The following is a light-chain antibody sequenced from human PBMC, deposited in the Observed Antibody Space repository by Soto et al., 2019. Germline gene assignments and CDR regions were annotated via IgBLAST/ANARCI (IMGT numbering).Light chain of an antibody. CDR3: LQDHDDSWT. J-gene: IGKJ1*01. V-gene: IGKV1-8*01. CDR2: AAS. Sequence: AIRMTQSPSSLSASTGDRVTITCRASQGISSYLAWYKQKPGKAPKLLIYAASNLQSGVPSRFRGSRSGTEFTLTVSSLQPEDFATYYCLQDHDDSWTFGQGTKVDIK. CDR1: QGISSY.